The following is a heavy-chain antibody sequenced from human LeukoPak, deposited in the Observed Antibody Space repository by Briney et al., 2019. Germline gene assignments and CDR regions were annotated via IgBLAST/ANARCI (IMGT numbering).Heavy chain of an antibody. CDR1: GFTFSSYA. V-gene: IGHV3-30-3*01. CDR3: ARDTLGYFDY. Sequence: GRSLRLSCAASGFTFSSYAMQWVRQAPGKGLEWVAVISYDGSNKYYADSVKGRFTISRDNSKNTLYLQMNSLRAEHTAVYYCARDTLGYFDYWGQGTLVTVSS. CDR2: ISYDGSNK. J-gene: IGHJ4*02.